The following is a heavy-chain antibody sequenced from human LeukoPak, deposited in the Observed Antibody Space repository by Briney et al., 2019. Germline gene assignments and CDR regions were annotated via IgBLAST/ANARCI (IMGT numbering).Heavy chain of an antibody. V-gene: IGHV4-59*01. D-gene: IGHD6-19*01. CDR3: ARAEGYGYSSGWYYFDY. Sequence: SETLSLTCTVSGGSISDYSWSWIRQPPGKGLEWIGNIYYSGSANHNPSLKSRVTISRDTSKNQFSLKLTSVTTADTAVYYCARAEGYGYSSGWYYFDYWGQGTLVTVSS. J-gene: IGHJ4*02. CDR1: GGSISDYS. CDR2: IYYSGSA.